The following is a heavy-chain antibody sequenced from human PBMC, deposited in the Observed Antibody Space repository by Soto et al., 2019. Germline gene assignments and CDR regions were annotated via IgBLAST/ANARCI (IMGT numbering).Heavy chain of an antibody. D-gene: IGHD2-2*03. Sequence: EVQLVESGGGSVQPGRSLRLSCAVSGFSFDDYGMHWVQQGPGKGLEWVSGISWNSGDIYYADSVKGRFTISRDNAKRSLYLQMNSLRTEDTALYYCAKDNDLDRDGPFDYWGQGILVTVSS. CDR2: ISWNSGDI. CDR1: GFSFDDYG. CDR3: AKDNDLDRDGPFDY. J-gene: IGHJ4*02. V-gene: IGHV3-9*01.